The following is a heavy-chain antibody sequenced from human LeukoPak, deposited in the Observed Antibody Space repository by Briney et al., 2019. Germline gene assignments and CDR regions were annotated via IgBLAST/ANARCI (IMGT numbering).Heavy chain of an antibody. CDR3: ARDSSSWYQGFDY. D-gene: IGHD6-13*01. Sequence: GRSLRLSCAASGFTFSSYGMHWVRQAPGKGLEWVAVIWYDGSNKYYADSVKGRFTISRDNSKNTLYLQMNSLRAEDTAVYYCARDSSSWYQGFDYWGQGTLVTVSS. V-gene: IGHV3-33*01. J-gene: IGHJ4*02. CDR2: IWYDGSNK. CDR1: GFTFSSYG.